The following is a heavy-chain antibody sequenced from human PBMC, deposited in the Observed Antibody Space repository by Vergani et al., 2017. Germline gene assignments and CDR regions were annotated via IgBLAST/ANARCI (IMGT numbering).Heavy chain of an antibody. CDR1: GFTFTNFA. CDR2: ISGSGGFT. Sequence: EVQLLESGGNLVQPGGSLRLSCAASGFTFTNFAITWVRQAPGEGLEWVSGISGSGGFTYYADSVKGRFTISRDNSKNTMFLQMNSLRADDAAVYYCTKGSRGYTGYFFDYWGQGTRATVSS. V-gene: IGHV3-23*01. D-gene: IGHD5-12*01. J-gene: IGHJ4*02. CDR3: TKGSRGYTGYFFDY.